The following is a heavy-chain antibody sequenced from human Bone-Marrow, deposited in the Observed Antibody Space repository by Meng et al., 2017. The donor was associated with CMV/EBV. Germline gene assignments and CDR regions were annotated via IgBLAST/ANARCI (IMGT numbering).Heavy chain of an antibody. Sequence: ASVKVSCKASGYTFTSYYMHWVRQAPGQGLEWMGIINPSGGSTSYAQKFQGRVTMTRDTSTSTAYMELSRLRSDDTAVYYCARSKTKAFYCSSTSCYTHYYYGMDVWGQGTTVTVSS. CDR3: ARSKTKAFYCSSTSCYTHYYYGMDV. V-gene: IGHV1-46*01. D-gene: IGHD2-2*02. J-gene: IGHJ6*02. CDR2: INPSGGST. CDR1: GYTFTSYY.